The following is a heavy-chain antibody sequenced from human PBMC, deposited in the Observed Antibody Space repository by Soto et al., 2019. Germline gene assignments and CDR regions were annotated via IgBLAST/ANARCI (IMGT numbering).Heavy chain of an antibody. J-gene: IGHJ5*02. V-gene: IGHV1-18*01. CDR3: ARLSSGWYNWFDP. CDR1: GYTFTSWG. CDR2: ISAYNGNT. Sequence: ASVRSSGRASGYTFTSWGIPWVRQAPGQGLEWMGWISAYNGNTNYAQKLQGRVTMTTDTSTSTAYMELRSLRSDDTAVYYCARLSSGWYNWFDPWGQGTLVTVSS. D-gene: IGHD6-19*01.